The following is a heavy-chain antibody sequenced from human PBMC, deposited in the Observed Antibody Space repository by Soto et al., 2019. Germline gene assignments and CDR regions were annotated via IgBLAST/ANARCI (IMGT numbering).Heavy chain of an antibody. Sequence: GALRLSCAASGFTFSSYGMHWVRQAPGKGLEWVAVIWYDGSNKYYADSVKGRFTISRDNSKNTLYLQMNSLRAEDTAVYYCARDRSYYDFWSGYSLGYGMDVWGQGTTVTVSS. CDR2: IWYDGSNK. D-gene: IGHD3-3*01. CDR1: GFTFSSYG. CDR3: ARDRSYYDFWSGYSLGYGMDV. V-gene: IGHV3-33*01. J-gene: IGHJ6*02.